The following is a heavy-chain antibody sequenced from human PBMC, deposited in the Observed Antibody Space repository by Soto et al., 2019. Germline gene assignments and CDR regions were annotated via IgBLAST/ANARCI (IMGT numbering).Heavy chain of an antibody. CDR1: GFTFSSYA. J-gene: IGHJ4*02. D-gene: IGHD6-13*01. CDR2: ISGSGGST. Sequence: GGSLRLSCAASGFTFSSYAMSWVRQAPGKGLEWVSAISGSGGSTYYADSVKGRFTISRDNSKNTLYLQMNSLRAEDTAVYYCAKAMDHISSWRTTFDYWGQGTLVTVSS. CDR3: AKAMDHISSWRTTFDY. V-gene: IGHV3-23*01.